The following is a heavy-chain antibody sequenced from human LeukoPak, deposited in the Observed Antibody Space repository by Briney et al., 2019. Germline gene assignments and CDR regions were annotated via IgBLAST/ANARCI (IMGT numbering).Heavy chain of an antibody. Sequence: VASVSVSCTASGYTFTGYYLHWVRQAPGQGLEWMGWINPNNGDTNYAQKFQARVTTARDTSINTAYMEMISLKSDDTAVYYCAREAAYYDLNGKGDDAFDLWGQGTMVIVSS. D-gene: IGHD3-22*01. J-gene: IGHJ3*01. V-gene: IGHV1-2*02. CDR2: INPNNGDT. CDR3: AREAAYYDLNGKGDDAFDL. CDR1: GYTFTGYY.